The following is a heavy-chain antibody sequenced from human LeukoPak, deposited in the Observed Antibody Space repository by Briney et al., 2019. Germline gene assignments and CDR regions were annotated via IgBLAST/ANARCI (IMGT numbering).Heavy chain of an antibody. D-gene: IGHD2-8*01. V-gene: IGHV1-18*01. CDR3: ARPTNDAFDI. CDR2: ISAYNGNT. J-gene: IGHJ3*02. CDR1: GYSLSDMS. Sequence: GASVKVSCKVAGYSLSDMSVHWIRQAPGRGLEWMGWISAYNGNTNYAQKLQGRVTMTTDTSTSTAYMELRSLRSDDTAVYYCARPTNDAFDIWGQGTMVTVSS.